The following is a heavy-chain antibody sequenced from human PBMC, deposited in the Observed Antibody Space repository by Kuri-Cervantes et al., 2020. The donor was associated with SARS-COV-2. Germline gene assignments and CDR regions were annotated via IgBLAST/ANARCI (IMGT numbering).Heavy chain of an antibody. V-gene: IGHV1-18*01. CDR1: GYTFALWG. D-gene: IGHD1-26*01. CDR3: ARSLRTATYFDY. J-gene: IGHJ4*02. CDR2: INGYNTDT. Sequence: ASVKASCKASGYTFALWGIIWLRQAPGQGLEWVGWINGYNTDTVQPQSFQGRVTMTTDTSTSTAYMELRNLTSDDTAVYYCARSLRTATYFDYWGQGTLVTVSS.